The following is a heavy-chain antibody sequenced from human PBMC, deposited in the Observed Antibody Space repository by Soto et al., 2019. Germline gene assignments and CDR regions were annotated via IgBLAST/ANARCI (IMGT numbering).Heavy chain of an antibody. D-gene: IGHD1-1*01. Sequence: ASVKVSCKVFGYTFSTYGLSWVRQAPGQGLEWMGWVSPYNGNTYYAPGLQGRVTMATDTSTNTAYMSLRSLRSDDTAIYYCVRGGILEANRPYYYYGLDVWGQGTPVTVSS. CDR1: GYTFSTYG. CDR3: VRGGILEANRPYYYYGLDV. J-gene: IGHJ6*02. V-gene: IGHV1-18*01. CDR2: VSPYNGNT.